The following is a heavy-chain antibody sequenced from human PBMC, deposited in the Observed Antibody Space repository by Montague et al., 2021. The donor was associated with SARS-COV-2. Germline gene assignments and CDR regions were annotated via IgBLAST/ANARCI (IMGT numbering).Heavy chain of an antibody. CDR2: INHGGIT. Sequence: SETLSLTCAVYGGSFNDYYWSWIRQPPGKGLEWIGEINHGGITNYSPSLKSRVTISADTSKNQFSLKLKSVTAADTANYYCARGHQGVAMVVVVMIGAEYCFDYRGQRGLVTVSS. D-gene: IGHD2-15*01. CDR1: GGSFNDYY. CDR3: ARGHQGVAMVVVVMIGAEYCFDY. J-gene: IGHJ4*02. V-gene: IGHV4-34*01.